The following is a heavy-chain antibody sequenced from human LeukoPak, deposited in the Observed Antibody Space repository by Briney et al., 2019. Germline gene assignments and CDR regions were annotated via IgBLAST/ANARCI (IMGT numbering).Heavy chain of an antibody. V-gene: IGHV1-69*13. D-gene: IGHD2-2*01. CDR2: IIPIFGTA. CDR1: GGTFSSYA. Sequence: GASVKVSCKASGGTFSSYAISWVRQAPGQGLEWMGGIIPIFGTANYAQKFQGRVTITADESTSTAYMELSSLRSEDTAVYYCAREMHCSSTSCYGSGGYYYYYGMDVWGQGTTVTVSS. J-gene: IGHJ6*02. CDR3: AREMHCSSTSCYGSGGYYYYYGMDV.